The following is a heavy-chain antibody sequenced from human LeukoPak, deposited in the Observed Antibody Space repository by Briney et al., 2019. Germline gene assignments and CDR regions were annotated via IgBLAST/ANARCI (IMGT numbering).Heavy chain of an antibody. J-gene: IGHJ4*02. V-gene: IGHV1-2*02. Sequence: GASVKVSCKASGYTFTGYYMHWVRQAPGQGLEWIGWKNPNSGGTNHAQKFQGRVTMTRDTSISTAYMELSRLRSDDTAVYYCARDRPLDADDYYGFYYFDYWGQGTLVTVSS. D-gene: IGHD3-10*01. CDR2: KNPNSGGT. CDR1: GYTFTGYY. CDR3: ARDRPLDADDYYGFYYFDY.